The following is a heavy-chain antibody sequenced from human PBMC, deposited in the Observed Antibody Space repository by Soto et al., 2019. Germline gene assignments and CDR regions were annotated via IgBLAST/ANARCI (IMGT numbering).Heavy chain of an antibody. CDR3: ARDRDIVVVVAATTGAFDI. CDR2: IIPIFGTA. CDR1: GGTFSSYA. D-gene: IGHD2-15*01. Sequence: ASVKVSCKASGGTFSSYAISWVRQAPGQGLEWMGGIIPIFGTANYAQKFQGRVTITADESTSTAYMELSSLRSEDTAVYYCARDRDIVVVVAATTGAFDIWGQGTMVTVSS. J-gene: IGHJ3*02. V-gene: IGHV1-69*13.